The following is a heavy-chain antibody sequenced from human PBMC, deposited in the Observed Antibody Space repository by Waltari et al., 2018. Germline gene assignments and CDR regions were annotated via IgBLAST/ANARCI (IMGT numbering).Heavy chain of an antibody. CDR3: AKHGGDGSFDY. V-gene: IGHV1-69*08. J-gene: IGHJ4*02. Sequence: QVQLVQSGAEVTKPGSSVTVSCKASGGTFSSYAISRGRQAPGQGLEWMGRIIPIFGTANYAQKFQGRVTITADKSTSTAYMELSSLRSEDTAVYYCAKHGGDGSFDYWGQGTLVTVSS. CDR2: IIPIFGTA. D-gene: IGHD2-21*02. CDR1: GGTFSSYA.